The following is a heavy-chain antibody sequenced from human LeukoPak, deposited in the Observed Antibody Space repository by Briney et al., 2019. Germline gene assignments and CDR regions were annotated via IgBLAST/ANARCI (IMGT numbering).Heavy chain of an antibody. CDR3: ARDDSSGLRPHYFEY. CDR2: ISSNGGST. D-gene: IGHD3-22*01. Sequence: PVGSLRLSCAASGFTFSSYAMHWVRQAPGKGLEYVSGISSNGGSTYYANSVKGRFTISRDVSKNTLYLQMGSLRAEDMAVYYCARDDSSGLRPHYFEYWGQGTLVTVSS. CDR1: GFTFSSYA. J-gene: IGHJ4*02. V-gene: IGHV3-64*01.